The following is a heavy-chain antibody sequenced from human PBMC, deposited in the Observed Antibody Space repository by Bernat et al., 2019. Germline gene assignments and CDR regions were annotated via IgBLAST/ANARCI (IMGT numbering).Heavy chain of an antibody. D-gene: IGHD4-23*01. CDR1: VFSVSSNY. CDR2: IYSDGRT. CDR3: ARVAHGGSNSGHFDY. J-gene: IGHJ4*02. Sequence: EVQLVESGGGLIQPGGSLRLPCAASVFSVSSNYMSWVRQAPGKGLEGVSVIYSDGRTSYADAVKGQFTISGDSFKITLYLQMKSLGAEDTAVYYGARVAHGGSNSGHFDYWGQGALVAVSS. V-gene: IGHV3-53*01.